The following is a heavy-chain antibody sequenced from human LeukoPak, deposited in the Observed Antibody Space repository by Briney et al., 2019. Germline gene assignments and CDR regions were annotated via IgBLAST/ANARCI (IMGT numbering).Heavy chain of an antibody. V-gene: IGHV3-30-3*01. CDR1: GFTFSSYA. J-gene: IGHJ3*02. Sequence: GGSLRLSCAASGFTFSSYAMHWVRQAPGKGLEWVAVISYDGSNKYYADSVKGRFTISRDNSKNTLYLQINSLRAEDTAVYYCASLSGWLIGAFDIWGQGTMVTVSS. D-gene: IGHD6-19*01. CDR2: ISYDGSNK. CDR3: ASLSGWLIGAFDI.